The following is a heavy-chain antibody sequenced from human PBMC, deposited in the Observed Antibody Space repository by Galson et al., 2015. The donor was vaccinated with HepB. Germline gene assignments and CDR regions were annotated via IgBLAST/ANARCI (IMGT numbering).Heavy chain of an antibody. CDR1: GFTFRDYY. D-gene: IGHD6-25*01. V-gene: IGHV3-11*01. CDR3: ARAALGWFDP. CDR2: MSSSDSTI. J-gene: IGHJ5*02. Sequence: LRLSCAASGFTFRDYYMSWIRQAPGKGLEWVSYMSSSDSTISYADSVKGRFTISRDNAKNSLYLQMNSLRAEDTAVYYCARAALGWFDPWGQGTLVTVSS.